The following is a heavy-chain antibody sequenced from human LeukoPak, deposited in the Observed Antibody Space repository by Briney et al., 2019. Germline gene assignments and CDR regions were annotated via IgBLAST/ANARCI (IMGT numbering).Heavy chain of an antibody. V-gene: IGHV3-21*01. D-gene: IGHD2-15*01. CDR3: ARCSGGSCYRSDDY. J-gene: IGHJ4*02. CDR2: ISSSGGYI. CDR1: GFTFSTYS. Sequence: PGGSLRLSCAASGFTFSTYSMNWVRQAPGKGLEWVSSISSSGGYIYYADSVEGRFTISRDNAKHSLYLQMNSLRADDTAVYYCARCSGGSCYRSDDYWGQGTLVTVSS.